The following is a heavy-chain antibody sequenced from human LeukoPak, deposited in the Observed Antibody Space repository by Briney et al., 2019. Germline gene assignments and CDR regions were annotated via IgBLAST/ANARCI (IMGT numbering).Heavy chain of an antibody. CDR1: GGSISSTSYY. V-gene: IGHV4-39*07. CDR3: ARGGLFGELLESWFDP. J-gene: IGHJ5*02. Sequence: SETLSLTCTVSGGSISSTSYYWGWIRQPPGKGLEWIGNIYSSGSTYYNPSLKSRVTLSVDTSKNQFSLKLSSGTAADTAVYYCARGGLFGELLESWFDPWGQGTLVTVSS. D-gene: IGHD3-10*02. CDR2: IYSSGST.